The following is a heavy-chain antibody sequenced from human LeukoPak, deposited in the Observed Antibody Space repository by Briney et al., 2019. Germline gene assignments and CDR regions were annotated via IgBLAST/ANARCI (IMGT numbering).Heavy chain of an antibody. J-gene: IGHJ5*01. D-gene: IGHD4-17*01. CDR1: VDSLSGSSYY. CDR2: ITT. V-gene: IGHV4-39*01. Sequence: SERLSLTCSVSVDSLSGSSYYWAWVRQSPGKGLKWIGSITTHFQSALNSRVTISLDTSKNQFSLKLTSVTVTDTAVYYCARHPPYGAHDSWGQGILVTVSS. CDR3: ARHPPYGAHDS.